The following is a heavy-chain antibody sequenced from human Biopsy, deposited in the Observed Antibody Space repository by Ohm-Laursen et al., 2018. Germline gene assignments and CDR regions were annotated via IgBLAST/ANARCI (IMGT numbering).Heavy chain of an antibody. D-gene: IGHD5-18*01. J-gene: IGHJ6*02. V-gene: IGHV3-23*03. Sequence: GTLSLTCAAPDFTFSGYAMSWVRQPPGKGLEWVAGIDGAGSSTYYADSVKGQFTISRDNSRDTLYLQMSSLRAEDTAVYYCAKDRYNYTPIGGFSMDVWGQGTTVTVSS. CDR3: AKDRYNYTPIGGFSMDV. CDR1: DFTFSGYA. CDR2: IDGAGSST.